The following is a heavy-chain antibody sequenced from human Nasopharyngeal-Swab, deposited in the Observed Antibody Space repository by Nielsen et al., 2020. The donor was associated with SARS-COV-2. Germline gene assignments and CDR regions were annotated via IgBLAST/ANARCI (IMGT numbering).Heavy chain of an antibody. V-gene: IGHV3-11*05. D-gene: IGHD3/OR15-3a*01. CDR1: GFTFSDYY. Sequence: GESLQISCAASGFTFSDYYMSWIRQAPGKGLEWVSYISSSSSYTNYADSVKGRFTISIDNAKNSLYLQMNSLRAEDTAVYYCARDLSDSTGYYYYYGMDVWGQGTTVTVSS. CDR3: ARDLSDSTGYYYYYGMDV. J-gene: IGHJ6*02. CDR2: ISSSSSYT.